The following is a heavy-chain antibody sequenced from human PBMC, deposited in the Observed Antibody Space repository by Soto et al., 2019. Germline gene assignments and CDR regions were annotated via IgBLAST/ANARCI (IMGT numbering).Heavy chain of an antibody. CDR3: VWFEYDNSHNWFDP. J-gene: IGHJ5*02. V-gene: IGHV1-69*01. Sequence: QVQLAQSGAEVQKPGSSVKVSCKASVGTFSNSAISWVRQAPGQGLEWMGGIIPFSGTANYAQKFQGRVTVTADESTTTAYMEMGSLRSEATAVYYCVWFEYDNSHNWFDPWGQGTLVTVSS. CDR1: VGTFSNSA. CDR2: IIPFSGTA. D-gene: IGHD3-10*01.